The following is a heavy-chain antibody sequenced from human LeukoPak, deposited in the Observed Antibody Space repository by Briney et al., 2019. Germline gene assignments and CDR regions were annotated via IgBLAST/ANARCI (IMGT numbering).Heavy chain of an antibody. Sequence: PSETLSLTCTVSGGSISSYYWSWIRQPPGKGLEWIGYIYYSGSTNSNPSLKSRVTISVDTSKNQFSLKLSSVTAADTAVYYCARQGRGQSGSYDYWGQGTLVTVSS. CDR1: GGSISSYY. J-gene: IGHJ4*02. V-gene: IGHV4-59*08. CDR2: IYYSGST. CDR3: ARQGRGQSGSYDY. D-gene: IGHD1-26*01.